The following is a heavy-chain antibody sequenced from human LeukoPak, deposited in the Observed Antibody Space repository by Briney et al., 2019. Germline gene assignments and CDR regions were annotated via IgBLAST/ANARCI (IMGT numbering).Heavy chain of an antibody. CDR2: ISYSGTT. CDR1: GGSISSYF. Sequence: PSETLSLSCSVSGGSISSYFLSWIRQPPGKGLEWIGYISYSGTTIYNPSLKSRVTISADTSKYQFSLKLSSVTAADTAVYFCARDPLPQTYYEAFWGQGILVTVSS. V-gene: IGHV4-59*01. J-gene: IGHJ4*02. D-gene: IGHD1-26*01. CDR3: ARDPLPQTYYEAF.